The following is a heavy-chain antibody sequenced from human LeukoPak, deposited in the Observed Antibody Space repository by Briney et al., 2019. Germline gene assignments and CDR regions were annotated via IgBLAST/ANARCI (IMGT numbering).Heavy chain of an antibody. CDR1: GGSISSSSYY. CDR3: ARQLYYSMARANYFDY. CDR2: IYYSGST. J-gene: IGHJ4*02. D-gene: IGHD2/OR15-2a*01. Sequence: SETLSLTCTVSGGSISSSSYYWGWIRQPPGKGLEWIGSIYYSGSTYYNPSLKSRVTISVDTSKNQFSLKLSSVTAADTAVYYCARQLYYSMARANYFDYWGQGTLVTVSS. V-gene: IGHV4-39*01.